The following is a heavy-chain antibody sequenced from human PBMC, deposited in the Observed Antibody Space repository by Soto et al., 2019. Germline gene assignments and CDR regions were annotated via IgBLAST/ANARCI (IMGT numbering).Heavy chain of an antibody. V-gene: IGHV3-30*03. CDR3: ARDGCISTSCNPYYYYGMDV. Sequence: GGSLRLSCAASGFTFSSYGMHWVRQAPGKGLEWVAVISYDGSNKYYADSVKGRFTISRDNSKNTLYLQMNSLGAEDTAVYYCARDGCISTSCNPYYYYGMDVWGQGTTVTVSS. CDR1: GFTFSSYG. D-gene: IGHD2-2*01. J-gene: IGHJ6*02. CDR2: ISYDGSNK.